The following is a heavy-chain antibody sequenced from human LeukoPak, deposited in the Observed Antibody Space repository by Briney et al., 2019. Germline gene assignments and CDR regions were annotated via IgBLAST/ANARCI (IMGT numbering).Heavy chain of an antibody. D-gene: IGHD3-10*01. CDR1: GGSISSGSYY. V-gene: IGHV4-61*02. Sequence: PSQTLSLTCTVSGGSISSGSYYWRWLRQPAGKGLEWIGRIYTSGSTNYNPSLKSRVTISVDTSKNQFSLKLSSVTAADTAVYYCARDIGRFGELFSGYWGQGTLVTVSS. CDR2: IYTSGST. CDR3: ARDIGRFGELFSGY. J-gene: IGHJ4*02.